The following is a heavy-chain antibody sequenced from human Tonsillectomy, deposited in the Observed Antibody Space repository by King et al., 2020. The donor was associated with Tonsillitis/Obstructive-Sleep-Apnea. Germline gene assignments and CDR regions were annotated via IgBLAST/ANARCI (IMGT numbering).Heavy chain of an antibody. CDR2: IYHSGST. Sequence: QLQESGPGLVKPSGTLSLTCAVSGGSISSSNWWSWVRQPPGKGLEGIGEIYHSGSTNYNPSLKSRVTISVDKSKNPFSLQLSSVTAADTGGYYCARDGELGDWGFGAFDIWGQGTMVTVSS. CDR1: GGSISSSNW. V-gene: IGHV4-4*02. D-gene: IGHD7-27*01. J-gene: IGHJ3*02. CDR3: ARDGELGDWGFGAFDI.